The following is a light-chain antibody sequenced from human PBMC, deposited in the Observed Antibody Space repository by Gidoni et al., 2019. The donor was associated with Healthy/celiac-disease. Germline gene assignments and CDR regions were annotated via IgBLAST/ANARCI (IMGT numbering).Light chain of an antibody. V-gene: IGKV3-15*01. CDR1: QSVSSN. Sequence: EIVMTQCGATLSVSPGERATHSCRASQSVSSNLAWYQQKPGQAPRLLIYGASTRATGIPAGFSVSGSGTEFTLAIGSLQSGDFAVYSCPQSIPWPPLTFGGGPKVGIK. J-gene: IGKJ4*01. CDR3: PQSIPWPPLT. CDR2: GAS.